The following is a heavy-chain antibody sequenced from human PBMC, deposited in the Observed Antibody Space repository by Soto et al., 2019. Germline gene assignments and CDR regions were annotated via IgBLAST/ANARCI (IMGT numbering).Heavy chain of an antibody. J-gene: IGHJ6*02. CDR2: IKSKTDGGTT. CDR1: GFTFSNAW. CDR3: TTDGRATVSNGYYYYYGMDV. D-gene: IGHD4-17*01. Sequence: GGSLRLSCAASGFTFSNAWMNWVRQAPGKGLEWVGRIKSKTDGGTTDYAAPVKGRFTISRDDSKNTLYLQMNSLKTEDTAVYYCTTDGRATVSNGYYYYYGMDVWGQGTTVTVSS. V-gene: IGHV3-15*07.